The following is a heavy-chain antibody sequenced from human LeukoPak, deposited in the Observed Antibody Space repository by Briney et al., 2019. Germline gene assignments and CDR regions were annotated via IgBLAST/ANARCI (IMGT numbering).Heavy chain of an antibody. CDR3: ARTWNPRVQRYYYYGMDV. D-gene: IGHD1-1*01. CDR1: GGSFSGYY. Sequence: RTSETLSLTCAVYGGSFSGYYWSWIRQPTGKGLEWIGEINHSGSTNYNPSLKSRVTISVDTSKNQFSLKLSSVTAADTAVYYCARTWNPRVQRYYYYGMDVWGQGTTVTVSS. V-gene: IGHV4-34*01. CDR2: INHSGST. J-gene: IGHJ6*02.